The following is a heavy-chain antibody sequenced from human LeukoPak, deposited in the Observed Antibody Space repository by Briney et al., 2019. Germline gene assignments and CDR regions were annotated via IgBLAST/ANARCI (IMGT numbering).Heavy chain of an antibody. CDR2: IIPILGIA. CDR1: GGTFSSYA. D-gene: IGHD6-13*01. V-gene: IGHV1-69*04. J-gene: IGHJ6*02. CDR3: ARDQSRPYYYYGMDV. Sequence: SVKVSCKASGGTFSSYAISWVRQAPGQGLEWMGRIIPILGIANYAQKFQGRVTITADKSTSTAYMELSSLRSEDTAVYYCARDQSRPYYYYGMDVWGQGTTVTVSS.